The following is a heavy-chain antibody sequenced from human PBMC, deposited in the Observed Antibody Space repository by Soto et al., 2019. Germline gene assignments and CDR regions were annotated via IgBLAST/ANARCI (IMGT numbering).Heavy chain of an antibody. CDR1: GFTFSSYA. D-gene: IGHD6-19*01. J-gene: IGHJ4*02. V-gene: IGHV3-23*01. CDR2: ISGSGGST. Sequence: GGSLRLSCAASGFTFSSYAMSWVRQAPGKGLEWVSAISGSGGSTYYADSVKGRFTISRDNSKNTLYLQMNSLRAEDTAVYYCAKESHSSGWYASYFDYWGQGTLVTVSS. CDR3: AKESHSSGWYASYFDY.